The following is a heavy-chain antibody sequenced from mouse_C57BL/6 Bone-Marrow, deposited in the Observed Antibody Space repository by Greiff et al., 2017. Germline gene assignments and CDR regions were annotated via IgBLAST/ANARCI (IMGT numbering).Heavy chain of an antibody. D-gene: IGHD2-1*01. CDR3: YYYGNYPLAMDY. CDR1: GYTFTSYW. J-gene: IGHJ4*01. CDR2: IYPGNSDP. V-gene: IGHV1-5*01. Sequence: EVQLQQSGTVLARPGASVKMSCKTSGYTFTSYWMHWVKQRPGQGLEWIGAIYPGNSDPSYNQKFKGKAKLTAVTSASTAYMELSSLTNEDSAVYYCYYYGNYPLAMDYWGQGTSVTVSS.